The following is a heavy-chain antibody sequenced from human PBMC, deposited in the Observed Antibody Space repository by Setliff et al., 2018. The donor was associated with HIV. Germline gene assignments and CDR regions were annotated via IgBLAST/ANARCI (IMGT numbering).Heavy chain of an antibody. V-gene: IGHV4-4*07. D-gene: IGHD6-19*01. Sequence: PSETLSLTCTVSGDSINNYYWTWIRQPAGKGLEWIGHIYTTGSTNYNPSLKSRVTIAIGASKKQFSLRLNSVTAADTAVYFCARGGVNYSSDWRPARYWYFDLWGRGTLGTVS. CDR2: IYTTGST. J-gene: IGHJ2*01. CDR3: ARGGVNYSSDWRPARYWYFDL. CDR1: GDSINNYY.